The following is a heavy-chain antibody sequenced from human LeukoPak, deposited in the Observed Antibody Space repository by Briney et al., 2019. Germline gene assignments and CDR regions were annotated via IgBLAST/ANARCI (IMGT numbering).Heavy chain of an antibody. CDR3: ARAGSQYYYGSGSYFPDY. V-gene: IGHV1-8*02. J-gene: IGHJ4*02. D-gene: IGHD3-10*01. Sequence: ASVKVSCKASGYTFTSHDINWVRQAPGQGLEWMGWMNPNSGNTGYAQKFQGRVTMTRNTSISTAYMELSSLRSEDTAVYYCARAGSQYYYGSGSYFPDYWGQGTLVTVSS. CDR1: GYTFTSHD. CDR2: MNPNSGNT.